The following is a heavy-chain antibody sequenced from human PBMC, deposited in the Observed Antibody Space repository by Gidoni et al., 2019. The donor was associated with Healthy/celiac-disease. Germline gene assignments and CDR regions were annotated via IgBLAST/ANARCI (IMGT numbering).Heavy chain of an antibody. V-gene: IGHV4-61*01. Sequence: QVQLQESGPGLVKPSETLSLTCTVSGGSVSSGSYYWSWIRQPPGKGLEWIGYIYYSGSTNYNPSLKSRVTISVDTSKNQFSLKLSSVTAADTAVYYCARDGSGSYHTHDAFDIWGQGTMVTVSS. CDR2: IYYSGST. CDR3: ARDGSGSYHTHDAFDI. CDR1: GGSVSSGSYY. D-gene: IGHD1-26*01. J-gene: IGHJ3*02.